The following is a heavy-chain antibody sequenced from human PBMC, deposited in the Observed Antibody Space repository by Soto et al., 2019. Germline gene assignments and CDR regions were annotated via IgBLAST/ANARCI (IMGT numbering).Heavy chain of an antibody. CDR3: ARERNDFWSGYYHLDY. CDR2: ISAYNGNT. Sequence: ASVKVSCKASGYTFTSYGISWVRQAPGQGLEWMGWISAYNGNTNYAQKLQGRVTMTTDTSTSTAYMELRSLRSDDTAVYYCARERNDFWSGYYHLDYWGQGTLVTVSS. J-gene: IGHJ4*02. V-gene: IGHV1-18*01. D-gene: IGHD3-3*01. CDR1: GYTFTSYG.